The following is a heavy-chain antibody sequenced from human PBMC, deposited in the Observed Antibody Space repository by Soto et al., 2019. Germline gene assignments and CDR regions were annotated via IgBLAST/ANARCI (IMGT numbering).Heavy chain of an antibody. V-gene: IGHV1-2*02. J-gene: IGHJ4*02. Sequence: ASVKVSCKASGYTFTGYYMHWVRQAPGQGLEWMGWINPNSGGTNYAQKFQGRVTMTRDTSINTAYMDLTRLRSDDTAVYFCATLPLGTGVDYWGQGTLVTVS. D-gene: IGHD7-27*01. CDR2: INPNSGGT. CDR3: ATLPLGTGVDY. CDR1: GYTFTGYY.